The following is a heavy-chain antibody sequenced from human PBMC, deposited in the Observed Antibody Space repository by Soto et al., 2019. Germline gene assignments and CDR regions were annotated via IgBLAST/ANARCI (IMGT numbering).Heavy chain of an antibody. CDR2: ISSSSSYT. CDR3: ASLYYYDSSGYSFFDY. Sequence: GGSLRLSCAASGFTFSNYYMSWIRQAPGKGLEWVSYISSSSSYTNYADSVKGRFTISRDNAKDSLYLRMNSLRAEDTAVYYCASLYYYDSSGYSFFDYWGQGTLVTVSS. J-gene: IGHJ4*02. V-gene: IGHV3-11*06. CDR1: GFTFSNYY. D-gene: IGHD3-22*01.